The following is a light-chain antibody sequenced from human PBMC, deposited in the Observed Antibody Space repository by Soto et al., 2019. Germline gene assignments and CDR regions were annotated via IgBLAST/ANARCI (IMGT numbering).Light chain of an antibody. CDR2: DAS. CDR3: QQFQSYALT. Sequence: AIPLTQSPSSLSASVGDRFTITCRASQGISSALAWYQHKPGRAPRLLIYDASSLQSGVSSRFSGSGSGTDFTLTISSLQPEDFATYYCQQFQSYALTFGGGTKLEIK. V-gene: IGKV1-13*02. CDR1: QGISSA. J-gene: IGKJ4*01.